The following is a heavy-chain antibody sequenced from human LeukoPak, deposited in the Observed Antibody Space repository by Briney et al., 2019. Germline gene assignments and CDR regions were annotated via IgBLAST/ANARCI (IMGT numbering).Heavy chain of an antibody. CDR3: ARSEWELLGSFDY. CDR1: GFTFSSYW. CDR2: INSDGSTT. J-gene: IGHJ4*02. D-gene: IGHD1-26*01. V-gene: IGHV3-74*01. Sequence: PGGSLRLSCAASGFTFSSYWMHWVRQAPGKGLVWVSNINSDGSTTNYADSVKGRSTIFRDNAKNTLYLQMNSLRAEDTAVYYCARSEWELLGSFDYWGQGTLVTVSS.